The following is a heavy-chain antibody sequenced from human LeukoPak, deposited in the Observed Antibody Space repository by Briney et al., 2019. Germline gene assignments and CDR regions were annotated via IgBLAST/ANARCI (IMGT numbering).Heavy chain of an antibody. CDR3: ARDKVVGPTKFDS. D-gene: IGHD1-26*01. CDR1: GFTFSSYS. V-gene: IGHV3-21*01. CDR2: ISSSSSYI. Sequence: GGSLRLSCAASGFTFSSYSMNWVRQAPGKGLEWVSSISSSSSYIYYADSVKGRFTISRDNAKNSVYLHMNSLRAEDTAVYYCARDKVVGPTKFDSWGQGTLVTVCS. J-gene: IGHJ5*01.